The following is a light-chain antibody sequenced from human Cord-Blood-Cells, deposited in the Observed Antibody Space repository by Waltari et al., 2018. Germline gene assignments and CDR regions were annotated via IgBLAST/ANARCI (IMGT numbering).Light chain of an antibody. CDR3: QQSYSTPCT. CDR1: QSISSY. V-gene: IGKV1-39*01. CDR2: AAS. J-gene: IGKJ3*01. Sequence: DIQMTQSPSSLPASVGDRVTIPCRASQSISSYLNWYQQKPGKAPKLLIYAASSLQSGVPSRFSGSGSGTDFTLTISSLQPEDFATYYCQQSYSTPCTFGPGTKVDIK.